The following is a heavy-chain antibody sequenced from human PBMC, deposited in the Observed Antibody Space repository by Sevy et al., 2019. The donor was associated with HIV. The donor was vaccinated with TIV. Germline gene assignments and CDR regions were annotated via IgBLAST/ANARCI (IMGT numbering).Heavy chain of an antibody. V-gene: IGHV3-64D*06. J-gene: IGHJ3*02. CDR1: GFTFSSYA. D-gene: IGHD3-22*01. Sequence: GGSLRLSCSASGFTFSSYAMHWVRQAPGKGLEYVSAISSNGGSTYYADSVKGRFTISRDNSKNTLYLQMSSLRAEDTAVYDCVKDPIAYYYDSSGLGNAFDSWGQGTMVTVSS. CDR3: VKDPIAYYYDSSGLGNAFDS. CDR2: ISSNGGST.